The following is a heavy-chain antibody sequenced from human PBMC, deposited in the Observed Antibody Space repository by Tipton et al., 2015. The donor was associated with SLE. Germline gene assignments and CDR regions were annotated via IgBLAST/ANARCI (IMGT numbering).Heavy chain of an antibody. Sequence: TLSLTCTVSGVSISNYYWSWIRQPAGKGLEWIGRVYTSGSANYNPSLKSRVTVSVDTSKNQFSLKLNSVTAADTAVYYCARNWGSFDIWGQGTLVTVSS. CDR2: VYTSGSA. D-gene: IGHD7-27*01. CDR3: ARNWGSFDI. V-gene: IGHV4-4*07. J-gene: IGHJ4*02. CDR1: GVSISNYY.